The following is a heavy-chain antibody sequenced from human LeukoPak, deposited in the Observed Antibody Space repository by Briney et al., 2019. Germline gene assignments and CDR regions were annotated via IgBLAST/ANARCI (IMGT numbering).Heavy chain of an antibody. J-gene: IGHJ2*01. CDR1: GYSISSGYY. CDR3: ASPDYGDYVPRYFDL. V-gene: IGHV4-38-2*01. CDR2: IYHSGST. D-gene: IGHD4-17*01. Sequence: SETLSLTCVLPGYSISSGYYWGWIRQPPGKGLEWIGSIYHSGSTYYNPSLKSRVTISVDTSKNQFSLKLSSVTAADTAVYYCASPDYGDYVPRYFDLWGRGTLVTVSS.